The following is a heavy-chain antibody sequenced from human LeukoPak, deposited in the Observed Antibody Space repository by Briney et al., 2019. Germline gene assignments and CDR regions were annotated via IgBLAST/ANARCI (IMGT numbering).Heavy chain of an antibody. Sequence: PGGSLRLSCAASGFTFSSYSMNWVRQAPGKGLEWVSSISGNGGSTYYADSVKGRFTISRDNSRNTLFLQMNSLRAEDTAVYSCAKVVGPFDYWGQGTLVTVSS. CDR2: ISGNGGST. CDR1: GFTFSSYS. CDR3: AKVVGPFDY. V-gene: IGHV3-23*01. D-gene: IGHD1-26*01. J-gene: IGHJ4*02.